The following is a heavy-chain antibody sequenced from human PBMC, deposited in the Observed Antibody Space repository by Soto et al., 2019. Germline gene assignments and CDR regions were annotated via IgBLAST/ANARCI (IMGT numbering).Heavy chain of an antibody. CDR2: ISAYNGNT. CDR1: GYTFTSYG. V-gene: IGHV1-18*01. D-gene: IGHD3-10*01. CDR3: AREEDYYGSGSLPDY. Sequence: QVQLVQSGAEVKKPGASVKVSCKASGYTFTSYGISWVRPAPGQGLEWMGWISAYNGNTNYAQKLQGRVTMTTDTPTSTAYMELRSLRSDDTAVYYCAREEDYYGSGSLPDYWGQGTLVTVSS. J-gene: IGHJ4*02.